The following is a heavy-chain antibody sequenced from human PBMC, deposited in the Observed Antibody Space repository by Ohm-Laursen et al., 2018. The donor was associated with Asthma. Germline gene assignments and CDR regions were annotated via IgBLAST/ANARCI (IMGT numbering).Heavy chain of an antibody. V-gene: IGHV4-31*03. Sequence: LSLTCTISGDSLTNGGLYWSWIRQHPGKGLEWLGYIFFRVNTDYNPSLKSRLTISVDKSKNQFSLELSSVTAADTAVYYCARDSHGHYLRFYYYGMDVWGQGTTVTVSS. CDR3: ARDSHGHYLRFYYYGMDV. D-gene: IGHD4-17*01. CDR1: GDSLTNGGLY. J-gene: IGHJ6*02. CDR2: IFFRVNT.